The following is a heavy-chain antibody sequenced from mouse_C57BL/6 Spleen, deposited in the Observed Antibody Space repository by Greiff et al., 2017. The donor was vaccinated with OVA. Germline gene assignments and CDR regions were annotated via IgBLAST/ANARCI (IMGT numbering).Heavy chain of an antibody. D-gene: IGHD1-2*01. Sequence: VQLKQSGAELVKPGASVKLSCTASGFNIKDYYMHWVKQRTEQGLEWIGRIDPEDGETKYAPKFPGKATITADTSSNTAYLQRSSLTSEDTAVYYCARSFTTAYAMDNWGQGTSVTVSS. V-gene: IGHV14-2*01. CDR2: IDPEDGET. CDR3: ARSFTTAYAMDN. J-gene: IGHJ4*01. CDR1: GFNIKDYY.